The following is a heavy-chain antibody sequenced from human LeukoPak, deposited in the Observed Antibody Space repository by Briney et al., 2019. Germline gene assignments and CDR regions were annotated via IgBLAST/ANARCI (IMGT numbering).Heavy chain of an antibody. D-gene: IGHD1-26*01. CDR3: AKSVTAGGSYYFDY. CDR2: ISYDGSNK. J-gene: IGHJ4*02. CDR1: GFTFSSYG. V-gene: IGHV3-30*18. Sequence: QPGGSLRLSCAASGFTFSSYGMHWVRQAPGKGLEWVAVISYDGSNKYYADSVKGRFTISRDNSKNTLYLQMNSLRAEDTAVYYCAKSVTAGGSYYFDYWGQGTLVTVSS.